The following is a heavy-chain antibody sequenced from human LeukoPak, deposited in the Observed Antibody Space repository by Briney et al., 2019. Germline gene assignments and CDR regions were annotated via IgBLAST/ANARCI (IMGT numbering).Heavy chain of an antibody. V-gene: IGHV1-69*02. CDR2: IIPILGIA. D-gene: IGHD6-19*01. CDR3: ASGYSSGWYYFDY. Sequence: SVKVSCKASGGTFSSYTISWVRQAPGQGLEWMGRIIPILGIANYAQRFQGRVTITADKSTSTAYMELSSLRSEDTAVYYCASGYSSGWYYFDYWGQGTLVTVSS. CDR1: GGTFSSYT. J-gene: IGHJ4*02.